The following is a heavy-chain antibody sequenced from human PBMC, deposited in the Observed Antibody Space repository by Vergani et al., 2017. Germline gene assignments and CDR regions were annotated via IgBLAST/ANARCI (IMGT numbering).Heavy chain of an antibody. V-gene: IGHV4-61*02. D-gene: IGHD3-3*01. J-gene: IGHJ6*03. CDR3: AREPYVNYDFWSGYYMGPGPHYYMDV. Sequence: QVQLQESGPGLVKPSQTLSLTCTVSGGSISSGSYYWSWIRQPAGKGLEWIGRIYTSGSTNYNPSLKSRVTISVDTSKNQFSLKLSSVTAADTAVYYCAREPYVNYDFWSGYYMGPGPHYYMDVWGKGTTVTVSS. CDR1: GGSISSGSYY. CDR2: IYTSGST.